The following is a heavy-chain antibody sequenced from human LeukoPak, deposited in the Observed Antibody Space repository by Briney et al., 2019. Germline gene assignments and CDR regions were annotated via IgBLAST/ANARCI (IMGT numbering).Heavy chain of an antibody. Sequence: EASVKVSCKASGYTFTSYGISWVRQAPGQGLEWMGWISAYNGNTNYAQKLQGRVTMTTDTSTSTAYMELRSLRSDDTAVYYCARGRMSGSHLVYYYYYMDVWGKGTTVTVSS. CDR3: ARGRMSGSHLVYYYYYMDV. J-gene: IGHJ6*03. CDR2: ISAYNGNT. CDR1: GYTFTSYG. D-gene: IGHD1-26*01. V-gene: IGHV1-18*01.